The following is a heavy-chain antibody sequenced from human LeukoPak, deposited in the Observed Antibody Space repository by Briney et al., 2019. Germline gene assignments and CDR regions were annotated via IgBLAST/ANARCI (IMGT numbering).Heavy chain of an antibody. Sequence: GWSLRLSCVASGFTFSSYWMHWVRQDPRRGVVWVSRINVDGRNINYAGYVRGQFTISRDNAKNTMYLQMKTLRVEDTDVYYCARGLHCSSTRCYSPNAFDIWGQGTMVTVSS. V-gene: IGHV3-74*01. CDR2: INVDGRNI. J-gene: IGHJ3*02. CDR3: ARGLHCSSTRCYSPNAFDI. D-gene: IGHD2-2*01. CDR1: GFTFSSYW.